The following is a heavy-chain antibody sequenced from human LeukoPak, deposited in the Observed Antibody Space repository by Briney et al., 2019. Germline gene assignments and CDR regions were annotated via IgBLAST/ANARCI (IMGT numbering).Heavy chain of an antibody. CDR2: IYYSGST. CDR1: GGSISSSSYC. Sequence: SETLSLTCSLSGGSISSSSYCWGWIRQPPGKGLEWIGSIYYSGSTYYNPSLKSRVTISVDTSKNQFSLKLSSVTAADTAVYYCARLGRGYSYDYWGQATLVTVSS. J-gene: IGHJ4*02. V-gene: IGHV4-39*01. D-gene: IGHD5-18*01. CDR3: ARLGRGYSYDY.